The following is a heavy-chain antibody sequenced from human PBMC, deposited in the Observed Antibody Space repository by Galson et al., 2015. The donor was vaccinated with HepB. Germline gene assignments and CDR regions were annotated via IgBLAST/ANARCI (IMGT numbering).Heavy chain of an antibody. J-gene: IGHJ4*02. Sequence: SLRLSCAASGFTFSRYWMSWVRQAPGKGLEWVANIKQDGSEKHYVDSVKGRFTISRDNAKNSLYLQMNSLRAEDTAVYYCAREQPPLLLWFGELSHWGQGTLVTVSS. CDR2: IKQDGSEK. CDR3: AREQPPLLLWFGELSH. CDR1: GFTFSRYW. V-gene: IGHV3-7*01. D-gene: IGHD3-10*01.